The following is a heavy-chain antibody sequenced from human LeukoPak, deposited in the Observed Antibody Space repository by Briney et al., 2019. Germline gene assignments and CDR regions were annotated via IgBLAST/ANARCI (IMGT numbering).Heavy chain of an antibody. CDR2: IYTSGST. Sequence: SQTLSLTCTVSGHSINSGSDYWTWIRQPAGKGLEWIGRIYTSGSTNYNPSLRGRVTISADTSTNQFSLRLSSVTAADTAVYYCAREGSVAAGYFQRWGQGTLVTVSS. D-gene: IGHD6-19*01. J-gene: IGHJ1*01. CDR3: AREGSVAAGYFQR. CDR1: GHSINSGSDY. V-gene: IGHV4-61*02.